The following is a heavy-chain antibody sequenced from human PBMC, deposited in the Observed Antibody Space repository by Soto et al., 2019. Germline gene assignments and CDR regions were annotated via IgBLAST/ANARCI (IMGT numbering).Heavy chain of an antibody. CDR2: LYDVDGS. D-gene: IGHD1-1*01. J-gene: IGHJ3*01. CDR1: GLTVSGKKY. V-gene: IGHV3-66*01. CDR3: ATWHEREHAYDV. Sequence: EVQLLESGGGLVQPGGSLRLSCAASGLTVSGKKYVAWVRQAPGKGLEWVSALYDVDGSFYSDSVKGRFITSSDSSKTTVYLQMNDLRPADTAVYYCATWHEREHAYDVWGQGTTVTVSS.